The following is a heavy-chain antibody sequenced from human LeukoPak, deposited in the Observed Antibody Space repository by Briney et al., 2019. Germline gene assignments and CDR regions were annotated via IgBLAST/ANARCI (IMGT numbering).Heavy chain of an antibody. Sequence: EASVKVSCKASGYTFTSYGISWVRQAPGQGLEWMGGIIPIFGTANYAQKFQGRVTITADKSTSTAYMELSSLRSEDTAVYYCARGLGDSSSWYPASGYYYMDVWGKGTTVTVSS. D-gene: IGHD6-13*01. J-gene: IGHJ6*03. V-gene: IGHV1-69*06. CDR3: ARGLGDSSSWYPASGYYYMDV. CDR1: GYTFTSYG. CDR2: IIPIFGTA.